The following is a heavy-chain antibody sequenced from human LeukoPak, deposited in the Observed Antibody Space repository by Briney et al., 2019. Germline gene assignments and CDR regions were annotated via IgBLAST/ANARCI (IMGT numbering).Heavy chain of an antibody. V-gene: IGHV3-73*01. Sequence: TGGSLRLSCAASGFTFSGPAMHWVRQASGKGLEWVGRIRSKANSYATAYAASVKGRFTISRDDSKNTAYLQMNSLKTEDTAVYYCTQFLTYYYDSSGQKNTGRLVDYWGQGTLVTVSS. CDR1: GFTFSGPA. D-gene: IGHD3-22*01. J-gene: IGHJ4*02. CDR3: TQFLTYYYDSSGQKNTGRLVDY. CDR2: IRSKANSYAT.